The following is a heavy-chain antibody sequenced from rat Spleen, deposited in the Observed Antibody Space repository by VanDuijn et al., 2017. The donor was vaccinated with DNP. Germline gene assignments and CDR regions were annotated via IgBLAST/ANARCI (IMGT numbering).Heavy chain of an antibody. CDR3: AKAGGYSPWYFDY. V-gene: IGHV5S11*01. CDR2: ISASGGST. Sequence: EVQLVESGGDLVQPGRSLKLSCVASGFTFSNYGMAWVRQAPKKGLEWVASISASGGSTSYRDSVKGRFTISRNDAKSTLYLQMDSLRSEETATYYCAKAGGYSPWYFDYWGQGVMVTVSS. J-gene: IGHJ2*01. D-gene: IGHD1-11*01. CDR1: GFTFSNYG.